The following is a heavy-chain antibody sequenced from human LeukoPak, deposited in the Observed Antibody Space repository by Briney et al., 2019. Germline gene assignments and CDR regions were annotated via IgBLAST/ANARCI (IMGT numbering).Heavy chain of an antibody. V-gene: IGHV3-74*03. CDR1: TLTLKNYW. J-gene: IGHJ5*02. CDR3: ANSDWFDP. Sequence: SRTLSWELSTLTLKNYWMGCLRRPQEKGRGWDSRSKNEGSTAMYAESVKGRFTISRDNARGTLYLQMNSLRVDDTAVYYCANSDWFDPCGRGSLVTVSS. CDR2: SKNEGSTA.